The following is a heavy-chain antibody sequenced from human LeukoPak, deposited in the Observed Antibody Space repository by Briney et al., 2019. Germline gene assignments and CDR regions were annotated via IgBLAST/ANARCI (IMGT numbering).Heavy chain of an antibody. CDR2: MNPNSGNA. D-gene: IGHD2-2*01. J-gene: IGHJ2*01. Sequence: GASVKVSCKASGYTLTSYDINWVRQATGQGLEWVGWMNPNSGNAGYAQNFQGRVTLTRNTSISTAYMELSSLRSEDTAVYYCARRRAPAANNWYFDLWGRGTLVIVSS. CDR1: GYTLTSYD. CDR3: ARRRAPAANNWYFDL. V-gene: IGHV1-8*03.